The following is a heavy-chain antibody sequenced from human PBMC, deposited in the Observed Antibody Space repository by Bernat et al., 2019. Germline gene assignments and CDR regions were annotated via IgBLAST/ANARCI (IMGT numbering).Heavy chain of an antibody. CDR3: ARGSGNYGSYYFDD. J-gene: IGHJ4*01. D-gene: IGHD3-10*01. V-gene: IGHV3-21*01. Sequence: EVQLMESGGGLVKPGGSLRLSCAASGFSFSTYPMGWVRQAPGKGLEWVPSISSSGAYIYYAESMKGRFTISRDNDKNSLYLQMNSLRAEDTALFCCARGSGNYGSYYFDDWGQGSLVTVSS. CDR2: ISSSGAYI. CDR1: GFSFSTYP.